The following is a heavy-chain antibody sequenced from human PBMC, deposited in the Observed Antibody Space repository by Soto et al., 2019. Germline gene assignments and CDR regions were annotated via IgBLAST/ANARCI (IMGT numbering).Heavy chain of an antibody. CDR3: ARRPGGYSSSWYGPLYFDY. Sequence: SETLSLTCTVSGGSISSSSYYWGWIRQPPGKGLEWIGSIHYSGSTYYNPSLKSRVTISVDTSKNQFSLKLSSVTAADTAVYYCARRPGGYSSSWYGPLYFDYWGQGTLVTVSS. V-gene: IGHV4-39*01. CDR2: IHYSGST. J-gene: IGHJ4*02. CDR1: GGSISSSSYY. D-gene: IGHD6-13*01.